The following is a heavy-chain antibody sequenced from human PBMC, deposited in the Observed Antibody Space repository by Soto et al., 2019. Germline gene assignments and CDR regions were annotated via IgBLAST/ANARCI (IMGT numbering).Heavy chain of an antibody. V-gene: IGHV3-30*18. D-gene: IGHD5-18*01. CDR1: GFTFSSYG. CDR3: AKDSDTAMATVYYYGMDV. CDR2: ISYDGSNK. J-gene: IGHJ6*02. Sequence: QVQLVESGGGVVQPGRSLRLSCAASGFTFSSYGMHWVRQSPGKGLEWVAVISYDGSNKYYADSVKGRFTSSRDNSKNTLYLQRNSLRAEDTAVYYCAKDSDTAMATVYYYGMDVWGRGTTVPVSS.